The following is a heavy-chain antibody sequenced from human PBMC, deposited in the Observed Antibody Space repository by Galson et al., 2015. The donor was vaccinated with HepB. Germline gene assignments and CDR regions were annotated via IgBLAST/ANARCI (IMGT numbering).Heavy chain of an antibody. J-gene: IGHJ6*02. V-gene: IGHV3-21*01. CDR1: GFTFSSYS. CDR2: ISSSSSYI. CDR3: ARDGLRPSYYDSSGYYLKFYYYYGMDV. D-gene: IGHD3-22*01. Sequence: SLRLSCAASGFTFSSYSMNWVRQAPGKGLEWVSSISSSSSYIYYADSVKGRSTISRDNAKNSLYLQMNSLRAEDTAVYYCARDGLRPSYYDSSGYYLKFYYYYGMDVWGQGTTVTVSS.